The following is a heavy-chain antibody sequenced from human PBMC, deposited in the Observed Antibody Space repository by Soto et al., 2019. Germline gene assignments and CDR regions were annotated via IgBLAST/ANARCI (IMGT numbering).Heavy chain of an antibody. CDR2: IKQDGSEK. CDR1: SGFTFRSYW. J-gene: IGHJ4*02. Sequence: EVQLVESGGGLVQPGGSLRLSCAASSGFTFRSYWMNWVRQAPGKGLEWVANIKQDGSEKNYGDSVKGRFTISRDNAKNSLYLQMNGLRADDTAVYYCAGGGGWESDSWGQGTLVIVYS. D-gene: IGHD6-19*01. CDR3: AGGGGWESDS. V-gene: IGHV3-7*01.